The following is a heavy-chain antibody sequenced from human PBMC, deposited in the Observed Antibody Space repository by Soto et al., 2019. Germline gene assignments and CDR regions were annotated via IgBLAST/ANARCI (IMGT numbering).Heavy chain of an antibody. V-gene: IGHV4-39*01. CDR1: GGSISSGRYY. Sequence: PSETLSLTCTVSGGSISSGRYYWGWIRQPPGKGLEWIGSLYYSGSTYYNPSLKSRVTISVDTSKNQFSLKLSSVTAADTAVYYCARQWAAAGTLDYWGQGTLVTVSS. D-gene: IGHD6-13*01. J-gene: IGHJ4*02. CDR2: LYYSGST. CDR3: ARQWAAAGTLDY.